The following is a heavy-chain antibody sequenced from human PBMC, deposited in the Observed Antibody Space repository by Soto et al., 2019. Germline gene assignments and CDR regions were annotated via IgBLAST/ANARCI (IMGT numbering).Heavy chain of an antibody. CDR2: ISYDGSNK. Sequence: QVQLVESGGGVVQPGRSLRLSCAASGFTFSSYGMHWVRQAPGKGLEWVAVISYDGSNKYYADSVKGRFTISRDNSKSTLYLQMNSLRAEDTAVYYCASYSGYDCFDYWGQGTLVTVSS. CDR3: ASYSGYDCFDY. CDR1: GFTFSSYG. D-gene: IGHD5-12*01. J-gene: IGHJ4*02. V-gene: IGHV3-30*03.